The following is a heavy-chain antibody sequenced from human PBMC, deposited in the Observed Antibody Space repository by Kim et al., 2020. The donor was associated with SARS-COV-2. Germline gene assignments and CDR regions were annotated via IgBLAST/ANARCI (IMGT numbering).Heavy chain of an antibody. Sequence: GGSLRLSCAASGFAFRNFWMSWVRQAPGKGLEWVANIHQDGIEKYHMDSVKGRFTISRDSAKNSLYLQMNSLRAEDTAVYYCVSALGDYGDYGDYWGQGTVVTVST. J-gene: IGHJ4*02. V-gene: IGHV3-7*01. D-gene: IGHD4-17*01. CDR2: IHQDGIEK. CDR1: GFAFRNFW. CDR3: VSALGDYGDYGDY.